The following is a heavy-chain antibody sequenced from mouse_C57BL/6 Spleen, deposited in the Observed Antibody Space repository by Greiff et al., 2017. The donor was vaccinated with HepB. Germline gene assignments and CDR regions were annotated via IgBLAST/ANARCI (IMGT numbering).Heavy chain of an antibody. CDR1: GYTFTDYY. D-gene: IGHD2-2*01. Sequence: VQLQQSGPELVKPGASVKISCKASGYTFTDYYMNWVKQSHGKSLEWIGDINPNNGGTSYNQKFKGKATLTVDKSSSTAYMELRSLTSEDSAVYYCARPTIYYGYFPFAYWGQGTLVTVSA. J-gene: IGHJ3*01. CDR2: INPNNGGT. CDR3: ARPTIYYGYFPFAY. V-gene: IGHV1-26*01.